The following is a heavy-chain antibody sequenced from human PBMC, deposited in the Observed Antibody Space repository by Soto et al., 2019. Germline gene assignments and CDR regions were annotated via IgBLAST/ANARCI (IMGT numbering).Heavy chain of an antibody. V-gene: IGHV3-30*03. CDR2: ISYDGRKT. Sequence: PGGSLRLSCAASGFSFESYGMHWVRQAPGKGLEWVALISYDGRKTYYVDAVKGRFTIARDNAKNSVSLQMNSLRAEDTAVYYCAREDSIIIPAVSDFWGQGTLVTVSS. J-gene: IGHJ4*02. CDR1: GFSFESYG. CDR3: AREDSIIIPAVSDF. D-gene: IGHD2-2*01.